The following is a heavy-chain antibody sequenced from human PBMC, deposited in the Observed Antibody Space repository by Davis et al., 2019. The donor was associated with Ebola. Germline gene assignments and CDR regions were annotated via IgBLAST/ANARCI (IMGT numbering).Heavy chain of an antibody. J-gene: IGHJ6*02. CDR3: ARGGTAGKGWYYYYGMDV. CDR1: GYTFTSYG. Sequence: ASVKVSCKASGYTFTSYGISWVRQAPGQGLEWMGRISAYNGNTNYAQKLQGRVTMTTDTSTSTAYMELRSLRSDDTAVYYCARGGTAGKGWYYYYGMDVWGQGTTVTVSS. V-gene: IGHV1-18*01. D-gene: IGHD6-13*01. CDR2: ISAYNGNT.